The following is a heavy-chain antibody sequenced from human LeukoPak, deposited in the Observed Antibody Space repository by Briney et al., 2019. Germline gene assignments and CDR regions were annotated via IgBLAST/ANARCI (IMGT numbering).Heavy chain of an antibody. Sequence: GGSLRLSCAASGFTFSNYTMTWVRQAPGKGLEWVSSISRSGAYIYYADSVKGRFTISRDNAKKSVYLQMNSLRAEDTAVYYCARVILGTAMVSGNYWGQGTLVTVSS. J-gene: IGHJ4*02. D-gene: IGHD5-18*01. CDR2: ISRSGAYI. CDR1: GFTFSNYT. CDR3: ARVILGTAMVSGNY. V-gene: IGHV3-21*01.